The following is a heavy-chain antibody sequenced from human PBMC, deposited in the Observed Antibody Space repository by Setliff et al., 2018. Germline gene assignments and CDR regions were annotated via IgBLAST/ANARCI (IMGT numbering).Heavy chain of an antibody. CDR2: IRYDGTYK. CDR1: GFILGNHA. V-gene: IGHV3-30*02. J-gene: IGHJ4*02. D-gene: IGHD6-13*01. Sequence: PGESLKISCAASGFILGNHAMHWVRQAPGKGLEWVAFIRYDGTYKYYADSVKGRFTISRDNSRNTVSLDMNGLRSEDTAVYHCVKDWGAYSSSWYGLDHWGPGTLVTVSS. CDR3: VKDWGAYSSSWYGLDH.